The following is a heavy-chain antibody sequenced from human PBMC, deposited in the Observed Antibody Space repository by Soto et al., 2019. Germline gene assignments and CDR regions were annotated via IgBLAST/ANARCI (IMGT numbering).Heavy chain of an antibody. V-gene: IGHV3-23*01. CDR2: ISGSGGST. CDR1: GFTFSSLA. D-gene: IGHD3-10*01. CDR3: AKYYRYAYYFDY. Sequence: PGGSLRLSCAASGFTFSSLAMGWFRQAPGKGLEWVSAISGSGGSTYYADSVKGRFTISRDNSKNTLYLQMNSLRAEDTAVYYCAKYYRYAYYFDYWGQGTLVTVSS. J-gene: IGHJ4*02.